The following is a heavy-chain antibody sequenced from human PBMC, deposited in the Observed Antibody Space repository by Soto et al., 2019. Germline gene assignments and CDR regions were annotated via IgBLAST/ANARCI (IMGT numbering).Heavy chain of an antibody. V-gene: IGHV3-72*01. Sequence: PGGSLRLSCATSGFIFSDHFMDWVRQAPGKGLEWVGRSRNKATNYITAYAASVKGRFTISRDDSKNSLYLQMNSLETEDTAVYYCISWVVTGSRYIEYWGQGTLVTVSS. CDR2: SRNKATNYIT. D-gene: IGHD2-21*02. J-gene: IGHJ4*02. CDR3: ISWVVTGSRYIEY. CDR1: GFIFSDHF.